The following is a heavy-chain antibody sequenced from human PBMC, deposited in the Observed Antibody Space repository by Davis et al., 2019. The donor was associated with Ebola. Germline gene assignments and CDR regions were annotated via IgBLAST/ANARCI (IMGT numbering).Heavy chain of an antibody. CDR3: ASHDSSGYPFDY. D-gene: IGHD3-22*01. Sequence: GGSLRLSCAASGFTFSDYYMSWIRQAPGKGLEWVSYISSSSSYTNYADSVKGRFTISRDNAKNSLYLQMNSLRAEDTAVYYCASHDSSGYPFDYWGQGTLVTVSS. CDR1: GFTFSDYY. V-gene: IGHV3-11*06. CDR2: ISSSSSYT. J-gene: IGHJ4*02.